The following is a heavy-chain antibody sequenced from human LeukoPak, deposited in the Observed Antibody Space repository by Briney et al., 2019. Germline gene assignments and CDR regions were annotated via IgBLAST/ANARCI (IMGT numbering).Heavy chain of an antibody. Sequence: PGGSLRLSCAASGFTFSDYYMSWIRQAPGEGLGWVSYISSSGSIINYADSVKGRFTISRDNAKDSLYLQMNSLRAEDTAVYYCARGGSESVFDYWGQGTLVTVSS. CDR1: GFTFSDYY. D-gene: IGHD3-10*01. V-gene: IGHV3-11*04. J-gene: IGHJ4*02. CDR2: ISSSGSII. CDR3: ARGGSESVFDY.